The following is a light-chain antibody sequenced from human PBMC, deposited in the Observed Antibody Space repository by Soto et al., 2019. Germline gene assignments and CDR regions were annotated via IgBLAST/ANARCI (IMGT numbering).Light chain of an antibody. CDR2: GAS. V-gene: IGKV3-15*01. CDR3: QQYNDWPRT. J-gene: IGKJ1*01. Sequence: ETVMTQSPVTLSVSPGERATLSCRASQSVGINVAWYQQKPGQAPRLLIYGASTRATGSPDRFSASGSATEFTLTISSLLSEDFAVYYCQQYNDWPRTFGQGTKVDIK. CDR1: QSVGIN.